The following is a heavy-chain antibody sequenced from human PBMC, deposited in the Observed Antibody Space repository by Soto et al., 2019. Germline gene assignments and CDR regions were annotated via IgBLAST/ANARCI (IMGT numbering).Heavy chain of an antibody. CDR2: FYHSGST. CDR1: GGSISSSNW. J-gene: IGHJ6*02. V-gene: IGHV4-4*02. CDR3: TRDMIYGSERSYYYYAMDV. D-gene: IGHD3-10*01. Sequence: QVQLQESGPGLVKPSGTLSLTCAVSGGSISSSNWWSWVRQPPGKGLEWIGEFYHSGSTNYNPSLMSRLTISVDRSKNQLSLKLRSVTAADTAVYYCTRDMIYGSERSYYYYAMDVWGRGTTVTVSS.